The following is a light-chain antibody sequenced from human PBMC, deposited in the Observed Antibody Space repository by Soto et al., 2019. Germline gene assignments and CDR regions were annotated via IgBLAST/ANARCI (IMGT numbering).Light chain of an antibody. CDR2: EVS. CDR3: SSYTSSNTYV. CDR1: SSDVGGYNY. J-gene: IGLJ1*01. Sequence: QSALTQPASVSGSPGQSITISCTGTSSDVGGYNYVSWYQQHPGKAPKLIIYEVSNRPSGVSNRFSGFKSDNTASLTISGLQAEDEADYYCSSYTSSNTYVFGTGTKLTVL. V-gene: IGLV2-14*01.